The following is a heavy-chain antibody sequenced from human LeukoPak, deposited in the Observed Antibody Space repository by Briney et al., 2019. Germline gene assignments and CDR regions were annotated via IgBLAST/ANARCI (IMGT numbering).Heavy chain of an antibody. CDR1: GFTFSSYG. J-gene: IGHJ6*02. Sequence: GGSLRLSCAASGFTFSSYGMHWVRQAPGKGREWVAVISYDGSNKYYAAAVQGRFTNSRDNSKNTLYLKMNSLRAEDTAVYYCARAEGTRYCSSTSCYEYYYYGMDVWGQGTTVTVSS. CDR2: ISYDGSNK. CDR3: ARAEGTRYCSSTSCYEYYYYGMDV. V-gene: IGHV3-30*03. D-gene: IGHD2-2*01.